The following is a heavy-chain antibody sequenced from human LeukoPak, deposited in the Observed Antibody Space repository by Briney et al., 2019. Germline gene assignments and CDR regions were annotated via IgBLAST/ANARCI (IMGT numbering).Heavy chain of an antibody. D-gene: IGHD7-27*01. J-gene: IGHJ4*02. V-gene: IGHV3-21*01. CDR2: ISSSSSYI. Sequence: GGSLRLSCAASGFTFSSYSMNWVRRSPGKGLEWVSSISSSSSYIYYVDSVKGRFTISRDNAKNSLYLQMNSLRAEDTAVYYCARDLNWETYWGQGTLVSVSS. CDR1: GFTFSSYS. CDR3: ARDLNWETY.